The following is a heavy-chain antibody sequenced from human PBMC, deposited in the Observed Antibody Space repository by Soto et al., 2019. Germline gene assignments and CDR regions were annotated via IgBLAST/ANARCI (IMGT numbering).Heavy chain of an antibody. V-gene: IGHV1-46*03. CDR2: INPSGGST. D-gene: IGHD5-12*01. J-gene: IGHJ4*02. CDR3: ARVYSGYDFFDYFDY. Sequence: ASVKVSCKASGYTFTSYYMHWVRQAPGQGLEWVGIINPSGGSTSYAQKFQGRVTMTRDTSTSTVYMELSSLRSEDTAVYYCARVYSGYDFFDYFDYWGQGTLVTVSS. CDR1: GYTFTSYY.